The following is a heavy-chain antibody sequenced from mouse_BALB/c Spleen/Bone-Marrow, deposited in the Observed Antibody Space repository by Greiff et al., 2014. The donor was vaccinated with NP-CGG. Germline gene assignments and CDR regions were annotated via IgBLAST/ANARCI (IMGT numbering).Heavy chain of an antibody. Sequence: DLVKPGASVKLSCKASGHTFTSYWINWIKQRPGQGLEWIGRIPPGSGTTYYNEMFKGKATLTVDTSSTTAYIQLSSLSSEDSAFYFCARGSYYYGSSSPWFAYWGQGTLVTVSA. CDR1: GHTFTSYW. J-gene: IGHJ3*01. V-gene: IGHV1S41*01. CDR2: IPPGSGTT. CDR3: ARGSYYYGSSSPWFAY. D-gene: IGHD1-1*01.